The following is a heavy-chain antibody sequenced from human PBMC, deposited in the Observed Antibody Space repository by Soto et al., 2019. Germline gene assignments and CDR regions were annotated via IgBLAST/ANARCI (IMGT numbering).Heavy chain of an antibody. CDR1: GYSISSGYY. D-gene: IGHD2-15*01. CDR3: ARADPDASVGY. CDR2: IYHSGST. Sequence: SETLSLTCAVSGYSISSGYYWGWIRQPPGKGLEWIGSIYHSGSTYYNPSLKSRVTISVDTSKNQFSLKLSSVTAADTAVYYCARADPDASVGYWGQGTLVTVSS. V-gene: IGHV4-38-2*01. J-gene: IGHJ4*02.